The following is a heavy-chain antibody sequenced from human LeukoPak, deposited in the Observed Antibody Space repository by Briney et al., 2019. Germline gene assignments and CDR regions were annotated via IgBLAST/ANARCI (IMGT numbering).Heavy chain of an antibody. V-gene: IGHV5-51*01. CDR1: GYSFTTHW. CDR3: ARLSMDTSVASPSDF. D-gene: IGHD5-18*01. Sequence: GESLKISCEGSGYSFTTHWIGWVRQMPEKGLEWMGIIYPGDSDIRLSPSFQGQVTISVDKSINTAYLQWSSLKASDTAMYYCARLSMDTSVASPSDFWGQGTLVTVSS. J-gene: IGHJ4*02. CDR2: IYPGDSDI.